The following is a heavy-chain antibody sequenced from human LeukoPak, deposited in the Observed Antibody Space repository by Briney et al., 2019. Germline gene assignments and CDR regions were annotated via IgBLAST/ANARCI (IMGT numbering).Heavy chain of an antibody. CDR1: GFTVSSNY. J-gene: IGHJ6*02. V-gene: IGHV3-66*01. CDR2: IYSGGST. Sequence: GGSLRLSCAASGFTVSSNYMSWVRQAPGKGLEWVSVIYSGGSTYYADSVKGRFTISRDNSKNTPYLQMNSLRAEDTAVYYCARDGYNYYYGMDVWGQGTTVTVSS. CDR3: ARDGYNYYYGMDV. D-gene: IGHD5-24*01.